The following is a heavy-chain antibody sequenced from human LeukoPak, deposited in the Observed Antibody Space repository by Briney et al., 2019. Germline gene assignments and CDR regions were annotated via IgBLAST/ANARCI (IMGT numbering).Heavy chain of an antibody. Sequence: GGSLRLSRAASGFTFSSYGMHWVRQAPGKGLEWVAVISYDGSNKYYADSVKGRFTISRDNSKNTLYLQMNSLRAEDTAVYYCAKGGTIWFGELFWQDYFDYWGQGTLVTVSS. CDR1: GFTFSSYG. V-gene: IGHV3-30*18. D-gene: IGHD3-10*01. CDR2: ISYDGSNK. J-gene: IGHJ4*02. CDR3: AKGGTIWFGELFWQDYFDY.